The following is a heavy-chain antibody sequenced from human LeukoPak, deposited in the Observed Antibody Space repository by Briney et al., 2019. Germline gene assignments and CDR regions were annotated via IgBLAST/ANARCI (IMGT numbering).Heavy chain of an antibody. CDR2: VYYSGST. CDR3: ARSEIFGVVIIPNGLDA. Sequence: SETLSLTCVVSGGSVSGYYWGWIRQPPGRGLEWIGYVYYSGSTNYNPSFKSRITISVDTSRNQFSLQLSSVTAADTAVYYCARSEIFGVVIIPNGLDAWGQGTTVTVSS. CDR1: GGSVSGYY. J-gene: IGHJ6*02. V-gene: IGHV4-59*02. D-gene: IGHD3-3*01.